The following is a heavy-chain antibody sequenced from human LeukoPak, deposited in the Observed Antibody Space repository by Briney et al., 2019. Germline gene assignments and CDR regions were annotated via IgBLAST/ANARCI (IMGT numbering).Heavy chain of an antibody. D-gene: IGHD6-6*01. Sequence: SGGSLRLSCAASGFTSSSYGMHWVRQAPGKGLKWVAVISYDGSNKYYADSVKGRFTISRDNSKNTLYLQMNSLRAEDTAVYYCVIRGKYSSSSHWGQGTLVTVSS. J-gene: IGHJ4*02. CDR1: GFTSSSYG. CDR2: ISYDGSNK. V-gene: IGHV3-30*03. CDR3: VIRGKYSSSSH.